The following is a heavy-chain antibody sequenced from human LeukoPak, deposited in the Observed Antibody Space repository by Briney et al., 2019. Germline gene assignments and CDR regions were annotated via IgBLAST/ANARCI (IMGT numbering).Heavy chain of an antibody. CDR3: ARDQGRFKDCGGDCYAAFDI. CDR2: ISSSGGTI. Sequence: PGGSLRLSCAASGFTFSSYEMNWVRQAPGGGLEWVSYISSSGGTIYYADSVKGRFTISRDNAKNSLYLQMNSLRAEDTAVYYCARDQGRFKDCGGDCYAAFDIWGQGTMVTVSS. J-gene: IGHJ3*02. D-gene: IGHD2-21*02. CDR1: GFTFSSYE. V-gene: IGHV3-48*03.